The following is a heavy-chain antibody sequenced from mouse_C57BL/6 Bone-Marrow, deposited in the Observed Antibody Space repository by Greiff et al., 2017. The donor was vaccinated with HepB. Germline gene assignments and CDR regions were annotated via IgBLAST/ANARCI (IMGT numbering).Heavy chain of an antibody. V-gene: IGHV1-69*01. CDR2: IDPSDSYT. D-gene: IGHD5-2*01. CDR3: ARTGEYSAWFAY. CDR1: GYTFTSYW. Sequence: QVQLQQPGAELVMPGASVKLSCKASGYTFTSYWMHWVKQRPGQGLEWIGEIDPSDSYTNYNQKFKGKSTLTVDKSSSTAYMQLSSLTSEDSAVYYCARTGEYSAWFAYWGQGTLVTVSA. J-gene: IGHJ3*01.